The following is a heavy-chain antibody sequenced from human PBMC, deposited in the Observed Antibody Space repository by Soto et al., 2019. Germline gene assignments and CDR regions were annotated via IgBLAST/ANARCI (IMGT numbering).Heavy chain of an antibody. J-gene: IGHJ4*02. CDR1: GYTFTSYG. V-gene: IGHV1-18*04. CDR2: ISAYNGNT. CDR3: ARGDYDILTGYPSTSDY. Sequence: QVQLVQSGAEVKKPGASVKVSCKASGYTFTSYGISWVRQAPGQGLEWMGRISAYNGNTNYAQKLQGRVTMTTDTSTSTAYMELRSLRSDDTAVYYCARGDYDILTGYPSTSDYWGQGTLVTVSS. D-gene: IGHD3-9*01.